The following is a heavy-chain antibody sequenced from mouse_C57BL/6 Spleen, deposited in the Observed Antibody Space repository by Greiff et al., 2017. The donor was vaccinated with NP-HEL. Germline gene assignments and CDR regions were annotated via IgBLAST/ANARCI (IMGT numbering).Heavy chain of an antibody. CDR3: ARRVTTVVDAMDY. Sequence: EVMLVESGGGLVKPGGSLKLSCAASGFTFSDYGMHWVRQAPEKGLEWVAYISSGSSTIYYADTVKGRFTISRDNAKITLFLQMTSLRSEDTAMYYCARRVTTVVDAMDYWGQGTSVTVSS. CDR1: GFTFSDYG. J-gene: IGHJ4*01. V-gene: IGHV5-17*01. CDR2: ISSGSSTI. D-gene: IGHD1-1*01.